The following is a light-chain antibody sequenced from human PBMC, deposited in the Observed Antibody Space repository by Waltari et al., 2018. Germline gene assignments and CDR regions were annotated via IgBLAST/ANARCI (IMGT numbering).Light chain of an antibody. CDR2: KNN. Sequence: QSVLTQPPSASGTPGPRVTIPCSGSSSNIQSNYVYLYQQFPGTAPKVLMFKNNQRPSGASDRFSASKSGASASLAISGLRSDDEADYYCGTWDDSLSRPVFGGGTKLTVL. CDR1: SSNIQSNY. V-gene: IGLV1-47*01. CDR3: GTWDDSLSRPV. J-gene: IGLJ3*02.